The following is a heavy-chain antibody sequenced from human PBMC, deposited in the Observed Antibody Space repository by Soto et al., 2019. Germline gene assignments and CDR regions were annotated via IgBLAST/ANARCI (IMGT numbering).Heavy chain of an antibody. D-gene: IGHD2-15*01. Sequence: QLQLQESGSGLVKPSQTLSLTCAVSGGSISGGGYSWSWIRQPPGKGLEWIGYIYHSGSTYYNPSTKSRVTISVDRSKNQFTLKLSPVTAADTAVYYCARGQVVAAQPWGQGTLVTVSS. CDR1: GGSISGGGYS. CDR2: IYHSGST. CDR3: ARGQVVAAQP. V-gene: IGHV4-30-2*01. J-gene: IGHJ5*02.